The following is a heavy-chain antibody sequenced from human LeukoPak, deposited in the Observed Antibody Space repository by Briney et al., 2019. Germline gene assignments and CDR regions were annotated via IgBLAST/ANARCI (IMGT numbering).Heavy chain of an antibody. CDR1: GGSISSSSYY. Sequence: SETLSLTCTVSGGSISSSSYYWGWIRQPPGKGLEWIGSIYYSGSTYYNPSLKSRVTISVDTSKNQFSLKLSSVTAADTAVYYCATHSGIAAAGSPWFGPWGQGTLVTVSS. D-gene: IGHD6-13*01. V-gene: IGHV4-39*01. CDR2: IYYSGST. J-gene: IGHJ5*02. CDR3: ATHSGIAAAGSPWFGP.